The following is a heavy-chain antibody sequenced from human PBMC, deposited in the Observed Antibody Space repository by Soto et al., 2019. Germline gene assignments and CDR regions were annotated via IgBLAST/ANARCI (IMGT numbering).Heavy chain of an antibody. CDR1: GGSISSGDYY. CDR2: IYYSGST. CDR3: ARAPWIQLWSPRNWFDP. J-gene: IGHJ5*02. V-gene: IGHV4-30-4*01. D-gene: IGHD5-18*01. Sequence: LSLTCTVSGGSISSGDYYWSWIRQPPGKGLEWIGYIYYSGSTYYNPSLKSRVTISVDTSKNQFSLKLSSVTAADTAVYYCARAPWIQLWSPRNWFDPWGQGTLVTVSS.